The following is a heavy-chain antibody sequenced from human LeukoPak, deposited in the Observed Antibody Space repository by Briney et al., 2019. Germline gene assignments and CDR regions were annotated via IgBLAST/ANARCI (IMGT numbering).Heavy chain of an antibody. J-gene: IGHJ4*02. V-gene: IGHV1-24*01. CDR2: FDPEDGET. CDR3: ARGPPVSIAVTPVDY. Sequence: GASVKVSCKVSGYTLTELSMHWVRQAPGKGLEWMGGFDPEDGETIYAQKFQGRVTMTEDTSTSTAYMELRSLRSDDTAVYYCARGPPVSIAVTPVDYWGQGTLVTVSS. CDR1: GYTLTELS. D-gene: IGHD6-19*01.